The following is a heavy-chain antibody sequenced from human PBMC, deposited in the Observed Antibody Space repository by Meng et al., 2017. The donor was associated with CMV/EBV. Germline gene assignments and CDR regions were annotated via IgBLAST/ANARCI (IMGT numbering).Heavy chain of an antibody. CDR1: GFTFSSYS. V-gene: IGHV3-21*01. CDR2: ISSSSSYI. J-gene: IGHJ6*02. Sequence: GESLKISCAASGFTFSSYSMNWVRQAPGQGLEWVSSISSSSSYIYYADSVKGRFTISRDNAKNSLYLQMNSLRAEDTAVYYCARDAPGSGSYYIPALSRNYGMDVWGQGTTVTVSS. CDR3: ARDAPGSGSYYIPALSRNYGMDV. D-gene: IGHD3-10*01.